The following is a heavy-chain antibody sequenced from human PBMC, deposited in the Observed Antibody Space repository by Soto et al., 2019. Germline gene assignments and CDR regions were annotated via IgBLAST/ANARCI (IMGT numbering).Heavy chain of an antibody. CDR1: GFSLTTSGVG. Sequence: GSGPTLVNPPQTLTLTCTFSGFSLTTSGVGVGWIRQPPGKALEWLALIYWNDDKRYSPSLRGRLTITKDTSKNQVVLAMTNMDPVDTATYYCAHHTITPATNWFDPWGLGTLVTVSS. CDR3: AHHTITPATNWFDP. D-gene: IGHD2-2*01. CDR2: IYWNDDK. J-gene: IGHJ5*02. V-gene: IGHV2-5*01.